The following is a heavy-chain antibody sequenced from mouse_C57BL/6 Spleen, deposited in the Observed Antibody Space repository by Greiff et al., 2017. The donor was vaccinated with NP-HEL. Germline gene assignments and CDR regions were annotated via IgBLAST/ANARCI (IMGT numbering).Heavy chain of an antibody. CDR1: GYTFTSYW. CDR2: IDPSDSYP. D-gene: IGHD2-4*01. CDR3: ARKGDDYDKAWFAY. J-gene: IGHJ3*01. Sequence: QVQLQQPGAELVMPGASVKLSCKASGYTFTSYWMHWVKQRPGQGLEWIGEIDPSDSYPNYNQQFKGKSTLTVDKSSSTAYMQLSSLTSEDSAVYYCARKGDDYDKAWFAYWGQGTLVTVSA. V-gene: IGHV1-69*01.